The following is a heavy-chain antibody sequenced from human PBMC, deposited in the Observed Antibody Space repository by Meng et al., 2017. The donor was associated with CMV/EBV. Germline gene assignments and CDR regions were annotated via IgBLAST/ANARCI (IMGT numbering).Heavy chain of an antibody. V-gene: IGHV3-30-3*02. Sequence: GESLKISCAASGFTFSSYAMHWVRQAPGKGLEWVAVISYDGSNKYYADSVKGRFTISRDNSKNTLYLQMNSLRAEDTAVYYCAKSSPEGSWNYFYSRFDPWGQGTLVTVSS. D-gene: IGHD1-7*01. CDR1: GFTFSSYA. J-gene: IGHJ5*02. CDR2: ISYDGSNK. CDR3: AKSSPEGSWNYFYSRFDP.